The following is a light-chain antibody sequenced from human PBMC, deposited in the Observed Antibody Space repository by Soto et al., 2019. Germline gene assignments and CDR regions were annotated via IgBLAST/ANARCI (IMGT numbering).Light chain of an antibody. CDR3: QQCYTFSTT. V-gene: IGKV1-5*03. J-gene: IGKJ1*01. CDR2: RAS. CDR1: QSLSGW. Sequence: DIQVTQSPSTLSASVGDRVTITCRASQSLSGWLAWYQQKPGKAPKLLVYRASTLESGVPSTFSGSGSGTEFTLTISSLQPDDFATYYCQQCYTFSTTFGQGTRVEVK.